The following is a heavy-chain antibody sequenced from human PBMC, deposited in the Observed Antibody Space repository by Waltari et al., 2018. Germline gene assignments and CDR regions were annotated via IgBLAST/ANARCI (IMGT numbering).Heavy chain of an antibody. Sequence: EVQLVESGGGLVKPGGSLRLSCAASGFTFSSYSMNWVRQAPGKGLEWVSSISSISSYIYYADSVKGRFTISRDNAKNSLYLQMNSLRAEDTAVYYCARDGTMRDAFDIWGQGTMVTVSS. CDR1: GFTFSSYS. CDR3: ARDGTMRDAFDI. J-gene: IGHJ3*02. D-gene: IGHD3-22*01. V-gene: IGHV3-21*01. CDR2: ISSISSYI.